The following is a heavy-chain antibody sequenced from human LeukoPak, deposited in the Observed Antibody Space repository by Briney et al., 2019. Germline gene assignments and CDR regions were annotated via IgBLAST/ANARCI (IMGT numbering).Heavy chain of an antibody. V-gene: IGHV3-9*01. CDR1: GFSFKDYA. D-gene: IGHD1-26*01. CDR2: ISWNGGST. J-gene: IGHJ6*02. CDR3: AKHLRATNTFTFFGLDV. Sequence: GGSLRLSCAATGFSFKDYAMHWVRQIPGKGLEWVSAISWNGGSTAYADSVKGRFTISRDDAKNSLFLQLSNLRPEDTALYYCAKHLRATNTFTFFGLDVWGQGTTVTVSS.